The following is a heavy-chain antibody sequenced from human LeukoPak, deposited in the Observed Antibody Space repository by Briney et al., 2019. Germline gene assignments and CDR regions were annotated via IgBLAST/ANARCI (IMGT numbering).Heavy chain of an antibody. CDR3: AREGGPYRPLDY. J-gene: IGHJ4*02. CDR1: GGSITNTNY. V-gene: IGHV4-4*02. Sequence: SETLSLTCGVSGGSITNTNYWTWVRQPPGKGLEWIGEVNLQGSTNYNPSLKGRVAISVDTSENHISLQLTSVTAADTAVYYCAREGGPYRPLDYSGQGTLVTVSS. CDR2: VNLQGST.